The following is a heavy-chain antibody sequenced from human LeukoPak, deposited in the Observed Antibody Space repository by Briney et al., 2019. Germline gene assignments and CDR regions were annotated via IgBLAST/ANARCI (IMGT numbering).Heavy chain of an antibody. D-gene: IGHD3-22*01. J-gene: IGHJ4*02. Sequence: PGGSLRLSCAASGFTFSSYAMSWVRQAPGKGLEWVSAIRGSGGSTYYADSVKGRFTISRDNSKNTLYLQMNSLRAEDTAVYYCAKDAYYDSSGYRYYFDYWGQGTLVTVSS. CDR3: AKDAYYDSSGYRYYFDY. V-gene: IGHV3-23*01. CDR1: GFTFSSYA. CDR2: IRGSGGST.